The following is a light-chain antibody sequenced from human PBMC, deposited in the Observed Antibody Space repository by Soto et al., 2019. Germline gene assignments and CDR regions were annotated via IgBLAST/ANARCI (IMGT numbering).Light chain of an antibody. Sequence: QSVLTQPASVSGSPGQSITISCTGTSSDVGGYNYVSWYQQHPGKAPKLMLYEVSNRPSGISNRFSGSKSGNTASLTISGLQAEDEADYYCISYTSSSTWVFGGGTKLTVL. V-gene: IGLV2-14*01. CDR1: SSDVGGYNY. J-gene: IGLJ3*02. CDR3: ISYTSSSTWV. CDR2: EVS.